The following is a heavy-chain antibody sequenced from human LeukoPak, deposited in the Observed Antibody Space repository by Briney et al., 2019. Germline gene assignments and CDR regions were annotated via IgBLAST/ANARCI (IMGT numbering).Heavy chain of an antibody. D-gene: IGHD6-19*01. CDR2: IYYRGSS. J-gene: IGHJ4*02. CDR3: ARDWVAGKFDY. CDR1: GGSINSYY. V-gene: IGHV4-59*01. Sequence: SETLSLTCTDSGGSINSYYWSWIRQPPAKGLEWIGYIYYRGSSNYNPSPNSRVTISMDTSKNKFSLKLNSVTAADTAIYYCARDWVAGKFDYWGQGNLLAVSS.